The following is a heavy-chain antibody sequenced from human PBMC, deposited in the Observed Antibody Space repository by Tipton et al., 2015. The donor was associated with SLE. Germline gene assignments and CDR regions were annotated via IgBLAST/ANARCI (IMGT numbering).Heavy chain of an antibody. CDR2: IYYSGST. D-gene: IGHD1-14*01. J-gene: IGHJ6*03. CDR3: ARDPRSGGYYYYYYMDV. Sequence: TLSLTCTVSGGSISSYYWSWIRQPPGKGLEWIGYIYYSGSTNYNPSLKSRVTISVDTSKNQFSLKLSSVTAADTAVYYCARDPRSGGYYYYYYMDVWGKGTTVTVSS. CDR1: GGSISSYY. V-gene: IGHV4-59*01.